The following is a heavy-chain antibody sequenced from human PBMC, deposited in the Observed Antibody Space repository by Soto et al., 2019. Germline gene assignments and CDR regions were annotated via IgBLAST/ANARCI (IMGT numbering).Heavy chain of an antibody. CDR3: AVRWGDGYSDFDY. CDR1: GGSISSGGYY. CDR2: IYYSGST. D-gene: IGHD5-18*01. J-gene: IGHJ4*02. Sequence: SETLSLTCTVSGGSISSGGYYWSWIRQHPGKGLEWIGYIYYSGSTYYNPSLKSRVTISVDTSKNQFSLKLSSVTAADTAVYYCAVRWGDGYSDFDYWGQGTLVTVSS. V-gene: IGHV4-31*03.